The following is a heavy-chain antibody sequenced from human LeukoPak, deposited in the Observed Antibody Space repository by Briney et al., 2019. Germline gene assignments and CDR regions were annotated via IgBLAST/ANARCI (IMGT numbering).Heavy chain of an antibody. Sequence: SETLSLTCTVSGGSISSGGYSWSWIRQPPGKGLEWIGYIYHSGSTYYNPSLKSRVTISVDRSKNQFSLNLSSVTAADTAVYYCAREYYESSGYYSHFDYWGQGTLVTVSS. J-gene: IGHJ4*02. CDR1: GGSISSGGYS. CDR2: IYHSGST. CDR3: AREYYESSGYYSHFDY. V-gene: IGHV4-30-2*01. D-gene: IGHD3-22*01.